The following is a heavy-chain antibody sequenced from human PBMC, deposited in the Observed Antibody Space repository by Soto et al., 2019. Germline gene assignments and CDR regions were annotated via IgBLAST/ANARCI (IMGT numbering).Heavy chain of an antibody. CDR2: ISYDGSNK. CDR1: GFTFSSYG. D-gene: IGHD3-3*01. J-gene: IGHJ4*02. Sequence: GGSLRLSCAASGFTFSSYGMHWVRQAPGKGLEWVAVISYDGSNKYYADSVKGRFTISRDNSKNTLYLQMNSLRAEDTAVYYCAKDGGENYDFWSGYFSSSYFDYWGQGTLVTVSS. CDR3: AKDGGENYDFWSGYFSSSYFDY. V-gene: IGHV3-30*18.